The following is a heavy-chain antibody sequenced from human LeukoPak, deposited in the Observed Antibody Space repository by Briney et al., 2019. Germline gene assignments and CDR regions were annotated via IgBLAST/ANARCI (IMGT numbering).Heavy chain of an antibody. Sequence: SETLSLTCAVYGGSFSGYYWSWIRQPPGKGLEWIGEINHSGSTNYKPSLKSRVTISVDTSTNQFSLKLSSVTAADTAVYYCARGRTPIVVVTAMDYWGQGTLVTVSS. D-gene: IGHD2-21*02. CDR3: ARGRTPIVVVTAMDY. CDR1: GGSFSGYY. CDR2: INHSGST. J-gene: IGHJ4*02. V-gene: IGHV4-34*01.